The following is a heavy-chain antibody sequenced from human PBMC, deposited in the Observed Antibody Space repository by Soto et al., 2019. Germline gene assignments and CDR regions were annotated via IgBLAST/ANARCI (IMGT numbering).Heavy chain of an antibody. CDR3: ARGAADYGDAFDI. V-gene: IGHV4-31*03. Sequence: QVRLQESGPGLVKPSQTLSLTCRVSGDSTSRGGYYWSWIRQHPGKGLEWIGYIDWSGNTYFNPSLKSRVSISLGTSSNQFSLHLTSVTAADTAVYYCARGAADYGDAFDIWGQGTTVTVSS. CDR2: IDWSGNT. CDR1: GDSTSRGGYY. J-gene: IGHJ3*02. D-gene: IGHD4-17*01.